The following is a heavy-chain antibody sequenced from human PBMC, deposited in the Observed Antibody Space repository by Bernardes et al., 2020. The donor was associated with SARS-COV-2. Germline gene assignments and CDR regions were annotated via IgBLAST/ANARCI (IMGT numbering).Heavy chain of an antibody. V-gene: IGHV4-59*01. D-gene: IGHD6-13*01. CDR2: IYYSGST. CDR1: GGSISSYY. CDR3: ARAIRGAGVAAADY. J-gene: IGHJ4*02. Sequence: SETLTLTCSVSGGSISSYYWSWIRQPPGKGLEWIGSIYYSGSTNYNPSLKSRVTISVDTSKNQFSMKLSSVTAADTAVYYCARAIRGAGVAAADYWGQGTLVTVSS.